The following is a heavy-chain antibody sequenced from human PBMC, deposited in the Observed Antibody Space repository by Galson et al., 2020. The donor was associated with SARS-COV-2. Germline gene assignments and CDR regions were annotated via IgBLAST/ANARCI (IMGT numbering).Heavy chain of an antibody. CDR3: ATQRPGFGELLGYFDY. Sequence: GGSLRLSCAASGFTFSDYYMSWIRQAPGKGLEWVSYISSSGSTIYYADSVKGRFTISRDNAKNSLYLQMNSLRAEDTAVYYCATQRPGFGELLGYFDYWGQGTLVTDSS. J-gene: IGHJ4*02. CDR1: GFTFSDYY. D-gene: IGHD3-10*01. CDR2: ISSSGSTI. V-gene: IGHV3-11*01.